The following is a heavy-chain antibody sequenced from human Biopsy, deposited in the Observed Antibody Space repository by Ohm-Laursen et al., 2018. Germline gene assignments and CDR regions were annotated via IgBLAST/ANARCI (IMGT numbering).Heavy chain of an antibody. CDR3: ARDGAAGYGLDV. D-gene: IGHD6-25*01. CDR1: GFTYTTFA. J-gene: IGHJ6*02. V-gene: IGHV3-23*01. Sequence: SLRLSCAASGFTYTTFAMSWVRQAPGKGPEWVSTISANGATSYYADSVKGRFTTSRDNSKNTLYLQMNSLRAEDTAVYYCARDGAAGYGLDVWGQGTTVTVSS. CDR2: ISANGATS.